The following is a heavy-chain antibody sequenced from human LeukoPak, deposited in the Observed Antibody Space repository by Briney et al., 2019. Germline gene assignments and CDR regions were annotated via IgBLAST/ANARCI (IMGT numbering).Heavy chain of an antibody. D-gene: IGHD1-26*01. V-gene: IGHV3-30*02. Sequence: GGSLRLSCAASGFTFSSYGMHWVRQAPGKGLEWVAFIRYDGSNKYYADSVKGRFTISRDNSKNTLYLQMNSLRAEDTAVYYCAKYFGSYYDYYFDYWGQGTLVTVSS. CDR2: IRYDGSNK. CDR3: AKYFGSYYDYYFDY. CDR1: GFTFSSYG. J-gene: IGHJ4*02.